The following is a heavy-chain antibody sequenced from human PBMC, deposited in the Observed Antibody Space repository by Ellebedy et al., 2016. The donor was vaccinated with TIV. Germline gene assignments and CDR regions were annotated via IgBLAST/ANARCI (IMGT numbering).Heavy chain of an antibody. J-gene: IGHJ4*02. CDR1: GYTFTGYY. Sequence: ASVKVSXKASGYTFTGYYMHWVRQAPGQGLEWMGWINPNSGGTNYAQKFQGRVTMTRDTSISTAYMELSRLRSDDTAVYYCARDRGDDILTGYPLDYWGQGTLVTVSS. CDR2: INPNSGGT. D-gene: IGHD3-9*01. V-gene: IGHV1-2*02. CDR3: ARDRGDDILTGYPLDY.